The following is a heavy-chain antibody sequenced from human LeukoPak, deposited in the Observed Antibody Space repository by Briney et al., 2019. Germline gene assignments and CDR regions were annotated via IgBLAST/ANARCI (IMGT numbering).Heavy chain of an antibody. CDR2: IYTSGST. CDR1: GGSISSGTYY. CDR3: ARDPYDTSANDAFDI. D-gene: IGHD3-22*01. V-gene: IGHV4-61*02. J-gene: IGHJ3*02. Sequence: PSQTLSLTCTVSGGSISSGTYYWNWIRQPARKGLEWIGRIYTSGSTNYNPSLKSRVTISVDTSKNQFSLKLTSVTAADTAMYYCARDPYDTSANDAFDIWGQGTMVSVSS.